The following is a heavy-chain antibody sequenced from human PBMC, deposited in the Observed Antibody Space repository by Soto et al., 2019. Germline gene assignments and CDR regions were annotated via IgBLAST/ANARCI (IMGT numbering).Heavy chain of an antibody. CDR2: ISGSGGST. J-gene: IGHJ4*02. Sequence: GGSLSLSCAASGFTFSSYAMSWVRQAPGKGLEWVSAISGSGGSTYYADSVRGRFTISRDNSKNTLYLQMNSLRAEDTAVYYCAKDLTAMVPYYFDYWGQGTLVTVSS. D-gene: IGHD5-18*01. CDR1: GFTFSSYA. CDR3: AKDLTAMVPYYFDY. V-gene: IGHV3-23*01.